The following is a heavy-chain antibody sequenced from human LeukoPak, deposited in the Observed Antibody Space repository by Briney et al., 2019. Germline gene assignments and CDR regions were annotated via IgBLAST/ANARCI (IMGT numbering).Heavy chain of an antibody. V-gene: IGHV4-30-2*03. Sequence: PSETLSLTCAVSGGSISSGGYSWSWIRQPPGKGLEWIGSIYYSGSTYYNPSLKSRVTISVDTSKNQFSLKLSSVTAADTAVYYCASHYSSSPLDYWGQGTLVTVSS. J-gene: IGHJ4*02. D-gene: IGHD6-6*01. CDR3: ASHYSSSPLDY. CDR2: IYYSGST. CDR1: GGSISSGGYS.